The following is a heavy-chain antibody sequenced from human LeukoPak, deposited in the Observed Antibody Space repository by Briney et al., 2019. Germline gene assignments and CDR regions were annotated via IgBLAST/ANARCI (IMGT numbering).Heavy chain of an antibody. V-gene: IGHV4-4*07. CDR2: IYTSGST. CDR3: KRDTGTTGEVKFDP. Sequence: SETLSLTCTVSDSFGDYYWSWIRQPAGKGLEWIGRIYTSGSTTYNPSLKSRVTMSVDTSKSQFSLNLMSVTAADTAVYYCKRDTGTTGEVKFDPWGQGTLVTVSS. J-gene: IGHJ5*02. CDR1: DSFGDYY. D-gene: IGHD4-17*01.